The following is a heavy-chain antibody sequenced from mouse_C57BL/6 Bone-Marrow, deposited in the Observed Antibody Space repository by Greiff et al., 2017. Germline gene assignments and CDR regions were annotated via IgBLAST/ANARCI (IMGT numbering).Heavy chain of an antibody. D-gene: IGHD1-1*01. J-gene: IGHJ1*03. Sequence: QVQLQQSGAELVRPGTSVKVSCKASGYAFTNYLIEWVKQRPGQGLEWIGVINPGSGGTNYNEKFKGKATLTADKSSSTAYMQLSSLTSEDSAVYYCTTGLYGSSPYWYFDVWGTGTTVTVSS. V-gene: IGHV1-54*01. CDR2: INPGSGGT. CDR1: GYAFTNYL. CDR3: TTGLYGSSPYWYFDV.